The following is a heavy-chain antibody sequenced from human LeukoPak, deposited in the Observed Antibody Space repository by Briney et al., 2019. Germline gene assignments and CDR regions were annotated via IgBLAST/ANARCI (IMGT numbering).Heavy chain of an antibody. Sequence: GGSLRLSCAASGFTFSSYGMHWVRQAPGKGLEWVSVIYGADNTYYADSVRGRFTVSRDNSKNTVYLQMNSLRAEDTAVYYCARDGGNLRGKVGMDVWGQGTTVTVSS. CDR1: GFTFSSYG. CDR3: ARDGGNLRGKVGMDV. V-gene: IGHV3-66*01. D-gene: IGHD4-23*01. CDR2: IYGADNT. J-gene: IGHJ6*02.